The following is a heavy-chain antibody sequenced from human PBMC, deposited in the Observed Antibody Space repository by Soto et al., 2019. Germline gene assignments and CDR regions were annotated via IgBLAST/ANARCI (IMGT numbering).Heavy chain of an antibody. CDR3: AVPGDTDY. V-gene: IGHV4-34*01. CDR2: INHSGST. Sequence: QVQLQQWGAGLLKPSETLSLTCAVYGGSFRGYYWSWIRQPPGKGLEWIGEINHSGSTNYNPSLKSRVTISEAPSKNQSSLKLSPVTAADPAVYYCAVPGDTDYWGQGTLVTVSS. CDR1: GGSFRGYY. J-gene: IGHJ4*02.